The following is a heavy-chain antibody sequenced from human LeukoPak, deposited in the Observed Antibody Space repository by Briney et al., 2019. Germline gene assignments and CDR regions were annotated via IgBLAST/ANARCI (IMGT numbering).Heavy chain of an antibody. CDR2: IYYSGSI. J-gene: IGHJ4*02. Sequence: SETLSLTCTVSGGSLSSGDYYWSWLPQPPGKGLEWIGYIYYSGSIYYNPSLKSRVTISVDTSKNQFSLKLRSVTAADTAVYYCARVWNWNDVYYFDYWGQGTLVTVSS. V-gene: IGHV4-30-4*01. CDR3: ARVWNWNDVYYFDY. CDR1: GGSLSSGDYY. D-gene: IGHD1-1*01.